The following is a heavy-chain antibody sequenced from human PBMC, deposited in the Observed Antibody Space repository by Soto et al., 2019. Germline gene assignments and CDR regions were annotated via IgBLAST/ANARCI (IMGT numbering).Heavy chain of an antibody. D-gene: IGHD3-22*01. CDR1: GGSISSGGYY. V-gene: IGHV4-31*03. CDR3: ARAVGHYYDSSGFYRADDY. Sequence: QVQLQESGPGLVKPSQTLSLTCTVSGGSISSGGYYWSWIRQHPGKGLEWIGYIYYSGSTYYNPSLKSRVTISIDTSKNQFSLKLSSVTAADTAGYYCARAVGHYYDSSGFYRADDYWGQGTLVTVSS. CDR2: IYYSGST. J-gene: IGHJ4*02.